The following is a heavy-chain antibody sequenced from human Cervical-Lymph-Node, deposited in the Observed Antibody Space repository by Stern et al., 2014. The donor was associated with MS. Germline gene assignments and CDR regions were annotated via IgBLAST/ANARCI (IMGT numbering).Heavy chain of an antibody. CDR1: GGTFSNYA. J-gene: IGHJ1*01. CDR2: LIISCDTS. CDR3: ARASERSGYYPYYFQY. V-gene: IGHV1-69*01. D-gene: IGHD3-22*01. Sequence: VQLVESGPEVKKPGSSVKVSCKASGGTFSNYAISWVRQAPGQGLAWMGGLIISCDTSNSAQKFQGRVTISADESSSTAYMELSSLRSEDTAVYYCARASERSGYYPYYFQYWGQGTPVTVSS.